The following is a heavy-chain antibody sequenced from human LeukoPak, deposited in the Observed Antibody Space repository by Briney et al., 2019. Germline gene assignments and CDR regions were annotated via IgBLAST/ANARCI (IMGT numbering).Heavy chain of an antibody. D-gene: IGHD3-10*01. CDR3: ATQGVVRGVKYSYYYYYMDV. J-gene: IGHJ6*03. Sequence: ASVKVSCKASGYTLTSYGISWVRQAPGQGLEWMGWISAYNGYTNYAQNLQGRVTMTTDTSTSTAYMELRSLRSDDTAVYYCATQGVVRGVKYSYYYYYMDVWGKGTTVTVSS. V-gene: IGHV1-18*01. CDR1: GYTLTSYG. CDR2: ISAYNGYT.